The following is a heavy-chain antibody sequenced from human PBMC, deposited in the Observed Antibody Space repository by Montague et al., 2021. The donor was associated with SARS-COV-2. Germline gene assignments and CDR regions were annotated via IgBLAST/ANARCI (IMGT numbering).Heavy chain of an antibody. Sequence: SETLSLTCSVSGGSVSSSSYDWGWIRQPPGKGLEWIGSIDYSGSTYYXPSVESRVTISGDTTKNQFSLKLSSVTAADTAVYYFARGIRRTWIQLWVRSGFDYWGQGTPFTVSS. D-gene: IGHD5-18*01. CDR3: ARGIRRTWIQLWVRSGFDY. V-gene: IGHV4-39*07. CDR1: GGSVSSSSYD. J-gene: IGHJ4*02. CDR2: IDYSGST.